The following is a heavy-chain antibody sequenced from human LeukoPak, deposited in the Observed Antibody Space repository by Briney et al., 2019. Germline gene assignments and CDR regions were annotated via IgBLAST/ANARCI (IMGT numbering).Heavy chain of an antibody. CDR1: GGSISSYY. D-gene: IGHD2-15*01. CDR3: ARFLSRVVVVAAPDAFDI. J-gene: IGHJ3*02. V-gene: IGHV4-59*01. CDR2: IYYSGST. Sequence: PSETLSLTCTVSGGSISSYYWSWIRQPPGKGLEWIGCIYYSGSTNYNPSLKSRVTISVDTSKNQFSLKLSSVTAADTAVYYCARFLSRVVVVAAPDAFDIWGQGTMVTVSS.